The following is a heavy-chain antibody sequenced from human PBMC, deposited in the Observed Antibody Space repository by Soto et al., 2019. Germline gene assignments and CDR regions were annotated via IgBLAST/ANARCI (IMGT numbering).Heavy chain of an antibody. CDR3: ARAGYCSSTSCYLDYYYYYMDV. Sequence: PGGSLRLSCAASGFTFSSYAMSWVRQAPGKGLEWVSAISGSGGSTYYADSVKGRFTISRDNSKNTLYLQMNSLRAEDTAVYYCARAGYCSSTSCYLDYYYYYMDVWGKGTTVTVSS. CDR2: ISGSGGST. V-gene: IGHV3-23*01. J-gene: IGHJ6*03. D-gene: IGHD2-2*01. CDR1: GFTFSSYA.